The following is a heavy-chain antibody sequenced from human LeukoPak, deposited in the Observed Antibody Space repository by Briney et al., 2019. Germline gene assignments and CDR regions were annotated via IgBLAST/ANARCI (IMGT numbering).Heavy chain of an antibody. D-gene: IGHD4-17*01. V-gene: IGHV3-23*01. Sequence: PGGSLRLSCAASGFTFSSYAMSWVRQAPGKGLEWVSGIGGSGGSTYYADSVKGRLTISRDNSKNTVYLQMNSLRAEDTAVYYCAKSSGDYKTKFDSWGQGTLVTVPS. CDR3: AKSSGDYKTKFDS. J-gene: IGHJ4*02. CDR2: IGGSGGST. CDR1: GFTFSSYA.